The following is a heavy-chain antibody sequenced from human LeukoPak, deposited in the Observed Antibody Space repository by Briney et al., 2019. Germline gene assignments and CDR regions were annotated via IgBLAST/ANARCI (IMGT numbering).Heavy chain of an antibody. D-gene: IGHD6-6*01. CDR3: ARGYSSSSRSRFDY. V-gene: IGHV1-2*02. CDR1: GYTFTGYY. CDR2: INPNSGGT. Sequence: ASVKVSCKASGYTFTGYYMHWVRQAPGQGLEWMGWINPNSGGTNYAQKFQGRVTMTRDTSISTAYMELSRLRSDDTAVYYCARGYSSSSRSRFDYWGQGTLVTVSS. J-gene: IGHJ4*02.